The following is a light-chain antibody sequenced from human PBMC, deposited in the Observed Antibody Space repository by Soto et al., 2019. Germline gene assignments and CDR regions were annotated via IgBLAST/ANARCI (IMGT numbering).Light chain of an antibody. CDR2: RAS. Sequence: IVMTQSPATLSVSPGERATLSCRAGQTIYSNVAWYQQRPGQAPRLLIYRASTRATGVPARFSGSGSGTEFTLTISXLQSEDFALYYCQQYQNLWTFGQGTKVDTK. CDR1: QTIYSN. V-gene: IGKV3-15*01. CDR3: QQYQNLWT. J-gene: IGKJ1*01.